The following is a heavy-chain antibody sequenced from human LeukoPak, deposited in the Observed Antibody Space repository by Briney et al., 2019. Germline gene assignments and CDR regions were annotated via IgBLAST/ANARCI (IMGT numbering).Heavy chain of an antibody. V-gene: IGHV3-21*01. D-gene: IGHD7-27*01. Sequence: GGSLRVSCAASGFTFSSYSMNWVRQAPGKGLEWVSSISSSSSYIYYADSVKGRFTISRDNAKNSLYLQMNSLRAEDTAVYYCARDRATGEIDYWGQGTLVTVSS. J-gene: IGHJ4*02. CDR3: ARDRATGEIDY. CDR2: ISSSSSYI. CDR1: GFTFSSYS.